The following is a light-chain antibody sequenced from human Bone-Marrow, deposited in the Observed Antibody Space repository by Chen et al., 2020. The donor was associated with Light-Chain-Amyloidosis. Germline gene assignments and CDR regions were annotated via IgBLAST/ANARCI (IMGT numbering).Light chain of an antibody. Sequence: QSVLAQPPAVSGAPGQTVTISCTGSSSNIGAGYNVHWYQQLPGTVPKLLIYDNNNRPPGVPDRFSGSQSGASASLSLTWLQAHDEADYYCQSFDGTLRGAVVFGGGTTLTVL. CDR2: DNN. CDR3: QSFDGTLRGAVV. V-gene: IGLV1-40*01. J-gene: IGLJ2*01. CDR1: SSNIGAGYN.